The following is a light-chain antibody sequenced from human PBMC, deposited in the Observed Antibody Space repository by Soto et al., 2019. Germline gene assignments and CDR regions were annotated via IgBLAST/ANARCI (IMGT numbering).Light chain of an antibody. CDR1: QDINSR. CDR2: FAF. V-gene: IGKV1-12*01. CDR3: QQADSLPRT. Sequence: DIQMTQSPSSVSASVGDRVTITCRASQDINSRLAWYQQKPGKAPKLLIYFAFNLESGVPSRFIGSGSVTDFTLTIPSLQPEDFATYYCQQADSLPRTFGGGTKVEIK. J-gene: IGKJ4*01.